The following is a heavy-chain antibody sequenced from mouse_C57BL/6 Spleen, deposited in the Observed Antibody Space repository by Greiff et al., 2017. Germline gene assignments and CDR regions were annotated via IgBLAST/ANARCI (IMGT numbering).Heavy chain of an antibody. J-gene: IGHJ3*01. Sequence: QVQLQQPGAELVRPGSSVKLSCKASGYTFTSYWMHWVKQRPGQGLEWIGEIDPSDSYTNYNQKFKGKSTLTVDKSSSTAYMQLSSLTSEDSAVYYCARSDYYVSSYGFAYWGQGTLVTVSA. CDR1: GYTFTSYW. CDR2: IDPSDSYT. D-gene: IGHD1-1*01. CDR3: ARSDYYVSSYGFAY. V-gene: IGHV1-69*01.